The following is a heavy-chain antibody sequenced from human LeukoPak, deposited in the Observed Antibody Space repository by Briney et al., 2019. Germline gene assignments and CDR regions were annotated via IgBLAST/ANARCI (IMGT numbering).Heavy chain of an antibody. CDR2: INPNSGGT. D-gene: IGHD4-17*01. CDR1: GYTFTGYY. J-gene: IGHJ4*02. V-gene: IGHV1-2*02. Sequence: ASVKVSRKASGYTFTGYYMHWVRQAPGQGLEWMGWINPNSGGTNYAQKFQGRVTMTRDTSISTAYMELSRLRSDDTAVYYCAFSNYGDYVSGYWGQGTLVTVSS. CDR3: AFSNYGDYVSGY.